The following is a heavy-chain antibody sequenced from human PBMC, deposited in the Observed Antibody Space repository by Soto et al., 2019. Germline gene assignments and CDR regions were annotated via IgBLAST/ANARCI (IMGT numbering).Heavy chain of an antibody. Sequence: QVQLVESGGGVVQPGGSLRLSCAASGFTFSSYGMHWVRQAPGKGLEWVAVIWYDGSNKYYADSVKGRFTISRDNSKNTLYLQMNSLRAEDTAVYYCATDPTSHYDFWSAQGDNWGQGTLVTVSS. CDR1: GFTFSSYG. CDR2: IWYDGSNK. J-gene: IGHJ4*02. V-gene: IGHV3-33*01. CDR3: ATDPTSHYDFWSAQGDN. D-gene: IGHD3-3*01.